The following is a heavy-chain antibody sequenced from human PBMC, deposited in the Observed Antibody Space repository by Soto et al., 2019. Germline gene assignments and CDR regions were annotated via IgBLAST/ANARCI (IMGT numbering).Heavy chain of an antibody. D-gene: IGHD3-10*01. J-gene: IGHJ4*02. CDR1: GGSISSRSYY. CDR2: IDYSGST. Sequence: SETLPLTCTVSGGSISSRSYYWGWIRQPPGKGLEWIENIDYSGSTYYNPSLKSRVTISVDTSKNQFSLKLSSVTAADTAVYYCARHRRDYGSGYYRPATYFDYWGQGALVTVSS. CDR3: ARHRRDYGSGYYRPATYFDY. V-gene: IGHV4-39*01.